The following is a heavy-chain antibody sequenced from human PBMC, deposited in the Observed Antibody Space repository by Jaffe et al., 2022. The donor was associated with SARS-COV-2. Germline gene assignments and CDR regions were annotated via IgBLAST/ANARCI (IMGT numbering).Heavy chain of an antibody. CDR3: ARGPRYFDWLLRDTFDY. V-gene: IGHV4-34*01. CDR1: GGSFSGYY. Sequence: QVQLQQWGAGLLKPSETLSLTCAVYGGSFSGYYWSWIRQPPGKGLEWIGEINHSGSTNYNPSLKSRVTISVDTSKNQFSLKLSSVTAADTAVYYCARGPRYFDWLLRDTFDYWGQGTLVTVSS. J-gene: IGHJ4*02. CDR2: INHSGST. D-gene: IGHD3-9*01.